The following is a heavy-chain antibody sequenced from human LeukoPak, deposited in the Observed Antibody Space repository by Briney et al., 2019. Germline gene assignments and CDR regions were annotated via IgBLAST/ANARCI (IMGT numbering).Heavy chain of an antibody. Sequence: GGSLRLSCAASEFSVGSNYMTWVRQAPGKGLEWVSLIYSGGSTYYADSVKGRFTISRDNAKNSLYLQMNSLRAEDTAVYYCASRNSLFIWGQGTLVTVSS. D-gene: IGHD4-23*01. V-gene: IGHV3-66*01. CDR1: EFSVGSNY. CDR3: ASRNSLFI. J-gene: IGHJ4*02. CDR2: IYSGGST.